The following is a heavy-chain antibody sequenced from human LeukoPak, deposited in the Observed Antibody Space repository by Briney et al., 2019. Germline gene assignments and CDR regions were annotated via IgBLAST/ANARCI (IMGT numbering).Heavy chain of an antibody. V-gene: IGHV3-23*01. CDR1: GFTFSTYA. Sequence: GGSLRLSCAASGFTFSTYAMSWVRQAPGKGLEWVSSICRSGDRTYYRDSVKGRFTISRDNSKNTLYLQMNSLRAEDTAIYYCAKYNYYGSGSYYNDFDSWGQGTLVTVSS. J-gene: IGHJ4*02. CDR3: AKYNYYGSGSYYNDFDS. CDR2: ICRSGDRT. D-gene: IGHD3-10*01.